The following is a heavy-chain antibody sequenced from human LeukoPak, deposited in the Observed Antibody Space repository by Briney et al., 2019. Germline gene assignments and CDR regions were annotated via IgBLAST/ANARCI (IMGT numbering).Heavy chain of an antibody. CDR3: ARQDCSGGSCYSEIMSWFDP. CDR1: GYSFTSYW. D-gene: IGHD2-15*01. CDR2: ICPGDSDT. V-gene: IGHV5-51*01. J-gene: IGHJ5*02. Sequence: LGESLKISCKGSGYSFTSYWIGWVRQMPGKGLEWMGIICPGDSDTRYSPSFQGQVTISADKSISTAYLQWSSLKASDTAMYYCARQDCSGGSCYSEIMSWFDPWGQGTLVTVSS.